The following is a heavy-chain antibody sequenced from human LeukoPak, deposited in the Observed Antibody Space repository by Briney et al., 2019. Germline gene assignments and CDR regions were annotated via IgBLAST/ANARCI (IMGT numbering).Heavy chain of an antibody. J-gene: IGHJ4*02. D-gene: IGHD6-19*01. V-gene: IGHV3-23*01. CDR3: AKGSYSSGWYGVDY. Sequence: GGSLRLSCAASGFTFSSYAMSWVRQAPGKGLEWVSAISGSGGSTYYADSVKGRFTISRDNSKNTLYLQMNSLRAEDTAVYYCAKGSYSSGWYGVDYWGQGTLVTASS. CDR1: GFTFSSYA. CDR2: ISGSGGST.